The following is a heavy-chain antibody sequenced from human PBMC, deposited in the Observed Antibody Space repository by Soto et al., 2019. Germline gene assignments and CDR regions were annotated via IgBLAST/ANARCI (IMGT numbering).Heavy chain of an antibody. J-gene: IGHJ5*02. CDR1: GFTFSSYA. CDR3: AKVETGYYDILTGFFDP. D-gene: IGHD3-9*01. V-gene: IGHV3-23*01. CDR2: ISGSGGST. Sequence: GGSLRLSCAASGFTFSSYAMSWVRQAPGKGLEWVSAISGSGGSTYYADSVKGRFTISRDNSKNTLYLQMNSLRAEDTAVYYCAKVETGYYDILTGFFDPWGQGTLVTVS.